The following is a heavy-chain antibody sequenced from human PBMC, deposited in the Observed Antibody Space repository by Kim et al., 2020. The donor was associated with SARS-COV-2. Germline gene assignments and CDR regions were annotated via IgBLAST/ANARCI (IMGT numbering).Heavy chain of an antibody. CDR3: AKSDCDSGACKLLHF. J-gene: IGHJ4*02. D-gene: IGHD3-22*01. CDR1: GFMFSAFA. CDR2: ISGTGDST. Sequence: GGSLRLSCVPSGFMFSAFAMGWVRQPPGKGLEWISAISGTGDSTFYADSVKGRFTVSRDNSKNTLYLQMSSLGAEDTAVYFCAKSDCDSGACKLLHFWGQGTLVTVSS. V-gene: IGHV3-23*01.